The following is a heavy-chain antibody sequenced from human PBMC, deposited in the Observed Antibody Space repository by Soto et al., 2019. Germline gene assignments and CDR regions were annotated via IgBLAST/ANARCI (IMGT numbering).Heavy chain of an antibody. Sequence: GGSLRLSCAASGFSFSSYAMTWVRQAPGKGLECVSAFSDGGSNTYYTDSVKGRFTISRDNSKNTLFLQMNSLRAEDTAVYYCAKHDFWTLYNTGLDSWGQGTLVTVSS. CDR1: GFSFSSYA. CDR3: AKHDFWTLYNTGLDS. D-gene: IGHD3-3*01. J-gene: IGHJ4*02. CDR2: FSDGGSNT. V-gene: IGHV3-23*01.